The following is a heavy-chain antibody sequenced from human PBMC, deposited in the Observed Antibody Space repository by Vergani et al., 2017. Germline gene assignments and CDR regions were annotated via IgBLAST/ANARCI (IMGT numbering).Heavy chain of an antibody. D-gene: IGHD5-12*01. Sequence: QMQLVQSGPEVKKPGTSVKVSCKASGFTFTSSAVQWVRQARGQRLEWIGWIVVGSGNTNYAQKFQERVPITRDMSTSTAYMELSSLRSEDTAVYYCAADGYNGDDALIYGMDVWGQGTTVTVSS. J-gene: IGHJ6*02. CDR3: AADGYNGDDALIYGMDV. CDR1: GFTFTSSA. CDR2: IVVGSGNT. V-gene: IGHV1-58*01.